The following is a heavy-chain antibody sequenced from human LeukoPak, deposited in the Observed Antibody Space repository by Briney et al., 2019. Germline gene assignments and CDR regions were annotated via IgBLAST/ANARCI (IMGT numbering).Heavy chain of an antibody. J-gene: IGHJ4*02. CDR3: AKDGPHVLLWFGEVDY. D-gene: IGHD3-10*01. CDR1: GFTFSSYA. Sequence: PGRSLRLSCAASGFTFSSYAMHWVRQAPGKGLEWVAVISYDGSNKYYADSVKGRFTISRDNSKNTLYLQMDSLRAEDTAVYYCAKDGPHVLLWFGEVDYWGQGTLVTVSS. CDR2: ISYDGSNK. V-gene: IGHV3-30-3*01.